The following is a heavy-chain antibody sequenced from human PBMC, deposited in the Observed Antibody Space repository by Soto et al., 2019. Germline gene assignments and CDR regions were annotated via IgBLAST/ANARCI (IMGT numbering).Heavy chain of an antibody. D-gene: IGHD3-3*01. Sequence: EVQLVESGGGLIQPGGSLRLSCADSGFTVSSNYMSWVRQAPGKGLEWVSVIYMDGRTYNEDSVKGRFTISRDNSKNTLYLQMNSLTGEDTAVYYCARGLGRGYDDNRGHFHLDYWGQGTLVTVSS. CDR2: IYMDGRT. CDR3: ARGLGRGYDDNRGHFHLDY. V-gene: IGHV3-53*01. J-gene: IGHJ4*02. CDR1: GFTVSSNY.